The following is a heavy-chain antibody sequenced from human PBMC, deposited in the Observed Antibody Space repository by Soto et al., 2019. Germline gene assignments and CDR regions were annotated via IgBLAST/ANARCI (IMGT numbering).Heavy chain of an antibody. CDR1: GGSISSYY. J-gene: IGHJ4*02. CDR3: ARRYGASFDY. D-gene: IGHD4-17*01. CDR2: IYYSGST. V-gene: IGHV4-59*01. Sequence: PSETLSLTCTVSGGSISSYYWSWIRQPPGKGLEWIGYIYYSGSTNYNPSLKSRVTISVDTSKNHFSLKLSFVTAADTAVYYCARRYGASFDYWGQGTLVTVSS.